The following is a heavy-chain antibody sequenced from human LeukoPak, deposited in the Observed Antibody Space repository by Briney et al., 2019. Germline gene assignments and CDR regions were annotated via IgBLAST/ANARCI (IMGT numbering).Heavy chain of an antibody. Sequence: SETLSLTCAVSGGSISSSNWWSWVRQPPGKGLEWIGEIYHSGSTNYNPSLKSRVTISVDTSKNQFSLKLSSVTAADTAVYYCARDGYGPHSGSSGWFDPWGQGTLVTVSS. CDR2: IYHSGST. D-gene: IGHD1-26*01. V-gene: IGHV4-4*02. J-gene: IGHJ5*02. CDR3: ARDGYGPHSGSSGWFDP. CDR1: GGSISSSNW.